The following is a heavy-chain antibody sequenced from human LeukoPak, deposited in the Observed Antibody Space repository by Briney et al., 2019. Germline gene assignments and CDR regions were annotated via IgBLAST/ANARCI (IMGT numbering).Heavy chain of an antibody. CDR3: AKTSVYSYGYGPFDY. J-gene: IGHJ4*02. CDR1: GFTFSSYG. D-gene: IGHD5-18*01. CDR2: IRYDGSNK. Sequence: PGGSLRLSCAASGFTFSSYGMHWVRQAPGKGLEWVAFIRYDGSNKYYADSVKGRFTISRDNSKNTLYLQMNSLRAEDTAVYYCAKTSVYSYGYGPFDYWGQGTLATVSS. V-gene: IGHV3-30*02.